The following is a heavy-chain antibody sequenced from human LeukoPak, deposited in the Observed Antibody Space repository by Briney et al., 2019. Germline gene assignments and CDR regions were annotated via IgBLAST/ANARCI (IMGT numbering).Heavy chain of an antibody. J-gene: IGHJ5*02. CDR1: GGSFSGYY. Sequence: SETLSLTCAVYGGSFSGYYWSWIRQPPGKGLEWIGEINHSGSTNYNPSLKSRVTISVDTSKNQFSLKLSSVTAADTAVYYCATAYQLLSGWFDPWGQGTLVTVSS. CDR3: ATAYQLLSGWFDP. D-gene: IGHD2-2*01. V-gene: IGHV4-34*01. CDR2: INHSGST.